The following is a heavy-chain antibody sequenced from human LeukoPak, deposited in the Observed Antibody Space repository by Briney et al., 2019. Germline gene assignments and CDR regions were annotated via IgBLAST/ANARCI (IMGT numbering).Heavy chain of an antibody. Sequence: GGSLRLSCAASGFTFSSYTMSWVRQAPGRGLEWASSTAGSGISKDYADSVKGRFTISKDKSKNTLYLQMDNLRAEDTGVYFCARLPTFYYDSSGYHYDYWGQGTLVTVSS. CDR2: TAGSGISK. D-gene: IGHD3-22*01. V-gene: IGHV3-23*01. CDR1: GFTFSSYT. J-gene: IGHJ4*02. CDR3: ARLPTFYYDSSGYHYDY.